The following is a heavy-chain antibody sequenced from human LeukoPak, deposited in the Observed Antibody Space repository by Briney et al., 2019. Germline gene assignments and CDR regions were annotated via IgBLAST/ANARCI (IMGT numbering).Heavy chain of an antibody. CDR3: ARSFYDSSSLDS. V-gene: IGHV3-48*02. Sequence: GESLRPSCGASGFTFIHHGVNWVRQAPGKGLEWISHIGGSGTTIYYADSVKGRFTISRDNAENSLYLQMTSLRDDDTAFYYCARSFYDSSSLDSWGQGTLVTVSS. CDR2: IGGSGTTI. J-gene: IGHJ4*02. D-gene: IGHD3-22*01. CDR1: GFTFIHHG.